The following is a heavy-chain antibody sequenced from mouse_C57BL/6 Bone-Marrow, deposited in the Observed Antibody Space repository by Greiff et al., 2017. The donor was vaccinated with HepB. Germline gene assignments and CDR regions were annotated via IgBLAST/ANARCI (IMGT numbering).Heavy chain of an antibody. CDR1: GFTFSSYA. CDR3: ARDRGVTTRWYFDV. CDR2: ISDGGSYT. V-gene: IGHV5-4*01. Sequence: EVKVVESGGGLVKPGGSLKLSCAASGFTFSSYAMSWVRQTPEKRLEWVATISDGGSYTYYPDNVKGRFTISRDNAKNNLYLQMSHLKSEDTAMYYCARDRGVTTRWYFDVWGTGTTVTVSS. J-gene: IGHJ1*03. D-gene: IGHD2-5*01.